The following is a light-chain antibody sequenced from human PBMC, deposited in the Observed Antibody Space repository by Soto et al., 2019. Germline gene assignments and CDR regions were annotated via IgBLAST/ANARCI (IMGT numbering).Light chain of an antibody. J-gene: IGKJ5*01. CDR3: QERSKWPST. Sequence: EIVLTQSPATLSLSPGERGTLSCRASQSVSSYLAWYQQQPGQAPRLLLYYATTRTTGIPARFSGSGSGTDFTLTISRLEPEDFAVYYCQERSKWPSTFGQGTRLELK. CDR1: QSVSSY. V-gene: IGKV3-11*01. CDR2: YAT.